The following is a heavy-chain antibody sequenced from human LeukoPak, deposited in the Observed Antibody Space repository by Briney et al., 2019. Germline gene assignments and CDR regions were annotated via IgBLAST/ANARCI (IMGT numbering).Heavy chain of an antibody. J-gene: IGHJ6*03. CDR3: ARGGYYYYMDV. CDR1: GYSLSSGDY. Sequence: SETLSLTCAVSGYSLSSGDYWGWIRQPPGKGLEWIGSIYHSGSTYYNPSLKSRVTISVDRSKNQFSLKLSTVTAADTAVYYWARGGYYYYMDVWGKGTTVTVSS. V-gene: IGHV4-38-2*01. D-gene: IGHD3-16*01. CDR2: IYHSGST.